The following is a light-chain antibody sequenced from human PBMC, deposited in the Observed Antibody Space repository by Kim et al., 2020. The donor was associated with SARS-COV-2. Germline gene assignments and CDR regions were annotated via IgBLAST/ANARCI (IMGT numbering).Light chain of an antibody. J-gene: IGKJ1*01. V-gene: IGKV1-39*01. CDR2: TAS. Sequence: ASVGDRVTITCRASQDISRYLNWYQQKPGKAPKLLLYTASSLQTGVPSRFTGSGSETDFTLTISSLQPEDFATYYCQQTYSASLTFGQGTKVEIK. CDR1: QDISRY. CDR3: QQTYSASLT.